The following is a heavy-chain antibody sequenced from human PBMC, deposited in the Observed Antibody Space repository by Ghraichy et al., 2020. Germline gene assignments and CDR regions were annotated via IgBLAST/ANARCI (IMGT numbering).Heavy chain of an antibody. CDR3: ARGDGYIVGDAFDI. D-gene: IGHD5-24*01. CDR1: GYTFTGYY. CDR2: INPNSGGT. V-gene: IGHV1-2*02. J-gene: IGHJ3*02. Sequence: ASVKVSCKASGYTFTGYYMHWVRQAPGQGLEWMGWINPNSGGTNYAQKFQGRVTMTRDTSISTAYMELSRLRSDDTAVYYCARGDGYIVGDAFDIWGQGTMVTVSS.